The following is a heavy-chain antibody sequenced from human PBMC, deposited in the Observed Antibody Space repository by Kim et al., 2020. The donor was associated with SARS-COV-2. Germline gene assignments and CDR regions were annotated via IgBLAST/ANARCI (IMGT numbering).Heavy chain of an antibody. J-gene: IGHJ5*02. Sequence: SETLSLTCTVSGGSISSGGYYWSWIRQHPGKGLEWIGYIYYSGSTYYNPSLKSRVTISVDTSKNQFSLKLSSVTAADTAVYYCARDHLGSYYGSARVGWFDPWGQGTLVTVSS. CDR1: GGSISSGGYY. CDR3: ARDHLGSYYGSARVGWFDP. V-gene: IGHV4-31*03. CDR2: IYYSGST. D-gene: IGHD3-10*01.